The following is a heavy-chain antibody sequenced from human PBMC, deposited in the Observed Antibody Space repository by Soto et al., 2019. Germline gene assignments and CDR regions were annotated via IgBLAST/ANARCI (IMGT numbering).Heavy chain of an antibody. Sequence: SGPGLVKPSETLSLTCTVSGGSITSDTFYWGWIRQPPGKGPEWIGIVYYSATTYYNPSLKSRVTISVDTSKNQLSLKVTSVTAADTAVYYCAKRTYGSGNDWGQGTLVTVSS. D-gene: IGHD3-10*01. J-gene: IGHJ4*02. CDR3: AKRTYGSGND. CDR2: VYYSATT. CDR1: GGSITSDTFY. V-gene: IGHV4-39*01.